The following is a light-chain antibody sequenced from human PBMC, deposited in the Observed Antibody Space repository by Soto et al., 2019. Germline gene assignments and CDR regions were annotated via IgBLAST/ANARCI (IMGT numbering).Light chain of an antibody. CDR2: LAS. Sequence: DIQMTQSPSSVSASVGDSVTITCRASQGISGWLAWYQQKPGRAPKLLISLASSLQSGVPSRFSGSGSGTDFTLTISRLQPEDFATYYCQQADSFPLTFGGGTKLEIK. CDR3: QQADSFPLT. V-gene: IGKV1D-12*01. J-gene: IGKJ4*01. CDR1: QGISGW.